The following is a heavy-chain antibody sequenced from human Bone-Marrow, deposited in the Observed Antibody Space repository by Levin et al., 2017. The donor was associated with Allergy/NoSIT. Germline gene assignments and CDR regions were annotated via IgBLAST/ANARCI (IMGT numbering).Heavy chain of an antibody. CDR1: GFTFTSYG. Sequence: GGSLRLSCVASGFTFTSYGIYWVRQAPGEGLEWVAVISYDGNKKYYEDSVKGRFTISRDNSKNTVYLEMNSLRVEDTAVYYCAKAMVRPYYFYGMDVWGQGTTVTVSS. CDR3: AKAMVRPYYFYGMDV. CDR2: ISYDGNKK. V-gene: IGHV3-30*18. J-gene: IGHJ6*02. D-gene: IGHD2-8*01.